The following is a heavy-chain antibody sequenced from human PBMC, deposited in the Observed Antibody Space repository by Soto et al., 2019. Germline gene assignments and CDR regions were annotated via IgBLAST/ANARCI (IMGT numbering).Heavy chain of an antibody. Sequence: ASVKVSCKASGGTFSSYAISWVRQAPGQGLEWMGGIIPIFGTANYAQKFQGRVTITADESTSTAYMELSSLRSEDTAVYYCAIHRRVVTPGWYFDYWGQRTPVTVSS. D-gene: IGHD3-16*02. CDR3: AIHRRVVTPGWYFDY. CDR2: IIPIFGTA. V-gene: IGHV1-69*13. CDR1: GGTFSSYA. J-gene: IGHJ4*02.